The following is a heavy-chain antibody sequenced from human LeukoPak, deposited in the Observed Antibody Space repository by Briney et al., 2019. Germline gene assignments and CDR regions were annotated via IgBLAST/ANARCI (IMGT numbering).Heavy chain of an antibody. D-gene: IGHD5-12*01. CDR2: INSDGSST. V-gene: IGHV3-74*01. CDR1: GFXFSNYW. Sequence: GGSLRLSCAASGFXFSNYWIHWVRQGPGKELVWISRINSDGSSTSYADSVKGRFTISRDNPKNTLYLQMNSLRVEDTAVYYCARGGFGGYDSSFDYWGQGTMATVSS. J-gene: IGHJ4*02. CDR3: ARGGFGGYDSSFDY.